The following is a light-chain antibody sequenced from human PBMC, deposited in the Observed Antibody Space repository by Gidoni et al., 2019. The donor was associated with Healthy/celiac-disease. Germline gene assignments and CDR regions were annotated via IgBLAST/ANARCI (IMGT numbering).Light chain of an antibody. CDR3: QQSYSTPAT. V-gene: IGKV1-39*01. CDR2: AAS. Sequence: DIQMTQSPPSLSASVGDRVTITCRASQSISSYLNWYQQKPGKAPKLLIYAASSLQSGVPSRFSGSGSGTDFTLTISSLQPEDFATYYCQQSYSTPATFGQXTKVEIK. CDR1: QSISSY. J-gene: IGKJ1*01.